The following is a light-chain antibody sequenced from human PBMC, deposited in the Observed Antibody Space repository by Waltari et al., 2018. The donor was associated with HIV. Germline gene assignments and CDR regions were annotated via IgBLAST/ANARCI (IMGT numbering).Light chain of an antibody. CDR3: TSYISGTSPV. J-gene: IGLJ2*01. Sequence: QSALTQPASVSGSHGQPITITCDLNDNEYVSWYQRHPGKAAKVIIYVVTNRPSGLSNRFAGSKSGNTATLTISGLQPEDEADYFCTSYISGTSPVFGRGTRVTVL. V-gene: IGLV2-14*01. CDR1: DLNDNEY. CDR2: VVT.